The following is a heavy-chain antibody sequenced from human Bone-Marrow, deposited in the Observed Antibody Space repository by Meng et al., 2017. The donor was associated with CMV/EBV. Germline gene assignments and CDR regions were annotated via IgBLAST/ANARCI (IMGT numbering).Heavy chain of an antibody. J-gene: IGHJ4*02. V-gene: IGHV3-48*04. CDR2: ISSSSSTI. CDR3: ARDSAELRFLEWLSLYLAY. Sequence: GESLKISCAASGFTFSSYSMNWVRQAPGKGLEWVSYISSSSSTIYYADSVKGRFTISRDNAKNSLYLQMNSLRAEDTAVYYCARDSAELRFLEWLSLYLAYWGQGPRVTGSS. D-gene: IGHD3-3*01. CDR1: GFTFSSYS.